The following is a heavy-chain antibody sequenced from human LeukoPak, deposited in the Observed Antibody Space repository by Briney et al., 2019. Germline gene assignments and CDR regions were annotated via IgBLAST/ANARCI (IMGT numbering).Heavy chain of an antibody. CDR1: GFTVSSNY. J-gene: IGHJ1*01. CDR2: IYSGGST. Sequence: GGSLRLSCAASGFTVSSNYMSWVRQAPGKGLEWVSVIYSGGSTYYADSVKGRFTISRDNSKNTLYLQMNSLRAEDTAVYYCARVEDFWSGYQFQHWGQGTLVTVSS. V-gene: IGHV3-66*01. CDR3: ARVEDFWSGYQFQH. D-gene: IGHD3-3*01.